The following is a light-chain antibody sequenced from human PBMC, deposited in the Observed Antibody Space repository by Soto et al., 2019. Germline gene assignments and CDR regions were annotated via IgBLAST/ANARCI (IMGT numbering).Light chain of an antibody. Sequence: IVLTQSPASLSVSPGEGATLSCRASQNVNNLLAWYQQKPGRPPRLLIYGASTRATGIPARFSGSGSGTEFPLSIISLQSEDFAVYYCQQYNKWPITFGLGTRLE. V-gene: IGKV3-15*01. CDR2: GAS. CDR3: QQYNKWPIT. CDR1: QNVNNL. J-gene: IGKJ5*01.